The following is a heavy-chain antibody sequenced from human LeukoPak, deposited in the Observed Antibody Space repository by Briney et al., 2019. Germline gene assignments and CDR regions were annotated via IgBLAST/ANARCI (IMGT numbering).Heavy chain of an antibody. CDR2: IYHSGST. D-gene: IGHD3-10*01. V-gene: IGHV4-30-2*01. CDR3: ARATMVRGVRPYWFDY. J-gene: IGHJ4*02. CDR1: GGSISSGGYY. Sequence: PSETLSLTCTVSGGSISSGGYYWSWIRQPPGKGLEWIGYIYHSGSTYYNPSLKSRVTISVDRSKNQFSLKLSSVTAADTAVYYCARATMVRGVRPYWFDYWGQGTLVTVSS.